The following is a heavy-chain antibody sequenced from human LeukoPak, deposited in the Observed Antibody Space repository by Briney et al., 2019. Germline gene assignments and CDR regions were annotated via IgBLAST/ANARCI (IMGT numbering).Heavy chain of an antibody. Sequence: GGSLRLSCAASGFTFSSYAMSWVRQAPGKGLEWVSAISGSGGSTYYADSVKGRFTISRDNSKNTLYLQMNSLRAEDTAVYYCAKVEWLLTKYCYYGMDVWGQGTTVTVSS. CDR1: GFTFSSYA. V-gene: IGHV3-23*01. D-gene: IGHD6-19*01. CDR3: AKVEWLLTKYCYYGMDV. CDR2: ISGSGGST. J-gene: IGHJ6*02.